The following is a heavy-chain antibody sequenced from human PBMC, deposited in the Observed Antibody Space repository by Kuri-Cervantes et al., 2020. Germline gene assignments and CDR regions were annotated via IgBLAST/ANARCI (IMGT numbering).Heavy chain of an antibody. D-gene: IGHD1-26*01. CDR1: GFTFSSYD. V-gene: IGHV3-13*01. CDR2: IGSAGDT. CDR3: AKDRIVGATPDAFDI. J-gene: IGHJ3*02. Sequence: GGSLRLSCAASGFTFSSYDMHWVRQTEGRGLEWVSAIGSAGDTYYADSVKGRFTISRDNSKNTLYLQMNSLRAEDTAVYYCAKDRIVGATPDAFDIWGQGTMVTVSS.